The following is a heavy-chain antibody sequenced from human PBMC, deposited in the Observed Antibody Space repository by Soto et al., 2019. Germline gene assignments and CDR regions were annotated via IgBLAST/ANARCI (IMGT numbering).Heavy chain of an antibody. CDR1: GGSISSYY. CDR3: ARGARSSGWYQPQGNDAFDI. J-gene: IGHJ3*02. Sequence: QVQLQESGPGLVKPSETLSLTCTVSGGSISSYYWSWIRQPPGKGLEWIGYIYYSGSTNYNPSLKHRVTTSVDTSKNQCSLKMSSVTAADTAVYYCARGARSSGWYQPQGNDAFDIWGQGTTVTVSS. CDR2: IYYSGST. V-gene: IGHV4-59*01. D-gene: IGHD6-13*01.